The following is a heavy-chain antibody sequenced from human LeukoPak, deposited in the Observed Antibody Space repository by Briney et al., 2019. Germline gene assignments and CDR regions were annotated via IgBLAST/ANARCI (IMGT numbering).Heavy chain of an antibody. CDR1: GGSISSYY. V-gene: IGHV4-34*01. CDR2: INHSGST. J-gene: IGHJ1*01. Sequence: SETLSLTCTVSGGSISSYYWSWIRQPPGKGLEWIGEINHSGSTNYNPSLKSRVTISVDTSKNQFSLKLSSVTAADTAVYYCARGKLSGQQLVTRAEYFQHWGQGTLVTVSS. CDR3: ARGKLSGQQLVTRAEYFQH. D-gene: IGHD6-13*01.